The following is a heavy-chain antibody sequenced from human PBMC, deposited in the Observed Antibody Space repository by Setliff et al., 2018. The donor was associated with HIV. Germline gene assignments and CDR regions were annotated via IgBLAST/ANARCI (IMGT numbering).Heavy chain of an antibody. CDR3: ARRARFCISATCYRYFDY. CDR2: INHSGTT. CDR1: GDSFGAHY. Sequence: PSETLPLTCAVFGDSFGAHYWSWIRQAPGKGLEWIGEINHSGTTNYKPSLQRRVTISVDTSTKQISLKMSSVTAADTAVYFCARRARFCISATCYRYFDYWGLGTLVTVSS. D-gene: IGHD3-9*01. V-gene: IGHV4-34*01. J-gene: IGHJ4*02.